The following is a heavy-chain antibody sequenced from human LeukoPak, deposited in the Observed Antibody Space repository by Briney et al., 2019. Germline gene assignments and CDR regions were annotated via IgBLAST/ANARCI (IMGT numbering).Heavy chain of an antibody. J-gene: IGHJ3*02. CDR1: GGSISSGSYY. CDR3: ARDGYYGSGSYYKDAFDI. V-gene: IGHV4-61*02. D-gene: IGHD3-10*01. Sequence: PSQTLSLTCTVSGGSISSGSYYWSWIRQPAGKGLEWIGRIYTSGGTNYNPSLKRRATISVDTSKNQFSLKLSSVTAADTAVYYCARDGYYGSGSYYKDAFDIWGQGTMVTVSS. CDR2: IYTSGGT.